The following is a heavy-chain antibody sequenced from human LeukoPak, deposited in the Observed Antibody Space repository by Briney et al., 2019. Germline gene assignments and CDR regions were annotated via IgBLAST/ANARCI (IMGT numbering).Heavy chain of an antibody. V-gene: IGHV3-30*18. CDR1: GFTFSSYG. J-gene: IGHJ6*02. D-gene: IGHD6-19*01. CDR3: AKDCRHSSGWYWPPYGMDV. CDR2: ISYDGSNK. Sequence: PGGSLRLSCAASGFTFSSYGMHWVRQAPGKGLEWVAVISYDGSNKYYADSVKGRFTTSRDNSKNTLYLQMNSLRAEDTAVYYCAKDCRHSSGWYWPPYGMDVWGQGTTVTVSS.